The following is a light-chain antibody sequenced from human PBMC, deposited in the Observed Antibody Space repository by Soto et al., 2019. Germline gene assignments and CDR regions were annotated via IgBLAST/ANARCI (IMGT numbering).Light chain of an antibody. V-gene: IGKV1-39*01. Sequence: DIHMTQTPSTLSASVGDRVTMTCLASQSLSSRLAWYQQKPGKAPELLIYDASSLKSGVPSRFSGSGSGTDFTLTISSLQPEDFATYYCQQSYSTPIPSGQGTLPEI. CDR3: QQSYSTPIP. CDR1: QSLSSR. CDR2: DAS. J-gene: IGKJ5*01.